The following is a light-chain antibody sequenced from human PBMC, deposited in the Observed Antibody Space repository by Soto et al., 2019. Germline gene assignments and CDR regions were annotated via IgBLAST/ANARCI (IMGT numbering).Light chain of an antibody. V-gene: IGLV1-47*01. J-gene: IGLJ1*01. Sequence: QSVLTQPPSASGTPGQRVTISCSGSNSNIESNFVYWYQQLPGTAPKLLIFRNSQRPSGVPDRFSASKSGASASLAISGLRSEDEAEYYCAAWDDSLSGYVFGTGTKVTVL. CDR3: AAWDDSLSGYV. CDR2: RNS. CDR1: NSNIESNF.